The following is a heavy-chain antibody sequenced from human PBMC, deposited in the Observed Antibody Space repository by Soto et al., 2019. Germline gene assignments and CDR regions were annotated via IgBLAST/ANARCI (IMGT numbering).Heavy chain of an antibody. J-gene: IGHJ6*02. CDR2: INPNSGGT. D-gene: IGHD3-22*01. CDR1: GYTFTGYY. Sequence: QVPLVQSGAEVKKPGASVKVSCKASGYTFTGYYMHWVRQAPGQGLEWMGWINPNSGGTNYAQKFQGWVTMTRDTSISTAYMELSRLRSDDTAVYYCARGGANDILDYYYGMDVWGQGTTVTVSS. CDR3: ARGGANDILDYYYGMDV. V-gene: IGHV1-2*04.